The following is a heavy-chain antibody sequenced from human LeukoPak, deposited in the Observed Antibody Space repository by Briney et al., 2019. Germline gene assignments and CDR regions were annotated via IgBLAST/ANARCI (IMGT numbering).Heavy chain of an antibody. CDR2: IIPIFGIA. Sequence: SVKVSCKASGGTFSSYAISWVRQAPGQGLEWMGRIIPIFGIANYVQKFQGRVTITADKSTSTAYMELSSLRSEDTAVYYCARANLGRPVGHCSGGSCYSDSSWFDPWGQGTLVTVSS. D-gene: IGHD2-15*01. CDR1: GGTFSSYA. CDR3: ARANLGRPVGHCSGGSCYSDSSWFDP. V-gene: IGHV1-69*04. J-gene: IGHJ5*02.